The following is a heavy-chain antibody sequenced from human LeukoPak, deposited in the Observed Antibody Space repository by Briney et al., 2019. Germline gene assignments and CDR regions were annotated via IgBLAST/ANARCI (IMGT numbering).Heavy chain of an antibody. Sequence: SETLSLTCTVSGGSISTYYWSWIRQPPGKGLEWIGYIYYSGSTNYNPSLKSRVTTSVGTSKNQFSLKLSSVTAADTAVYYCARTDSSGYYYWFDPWGQGTLVTVSS. CDR2: IYYSGST. J-gene: IGHJ5*02. CDR3: ARTDSSGYYYWFDP. D-gene: IGHD3-22*01. V-gene: IGHV4-59*08. CDR1: GGSISTYY.